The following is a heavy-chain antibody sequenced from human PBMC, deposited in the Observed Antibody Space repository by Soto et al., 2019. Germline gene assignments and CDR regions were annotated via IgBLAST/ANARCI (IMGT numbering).Heavy chain of an antibody. CDR1: GGSMSGHF. CDR2: IHASGVT. Sequence: QVQLQESGPGLVDPAQTLSLTCTVSGGSMSGHFWSWIRQPPGKGLEWIGTIHASGVTNYNPSLKSRVTISVDTSKNQFSLVLTSVATADTAVYYCARSRSNWDYWGHGTLVTVSS. CDR3: ARSRSNWDY. D-gene: IGHD4-4*01. V-gene: IGHV4-59*11. J-gene: IGHJ4*01.